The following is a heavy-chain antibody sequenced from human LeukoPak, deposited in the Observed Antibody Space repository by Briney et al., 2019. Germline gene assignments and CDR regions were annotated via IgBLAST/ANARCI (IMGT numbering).Heavy chain of an antibody. CDR2: VSYDGNTK. D-gene: IGHD2-8*02. J-gene: IGHJ4*02. CDR3: ARDFLPGAPDFFDY. CDR1: GFTFSRNA. V-gene: IGHV3-30-3*01. Sequence: PGGSLRLSCEASGFTFSRNAMHWVRQTPGKGLEWVAVVSYDGNTKYYADSVKGRFTISRDNSENTIYLQVSSLRADDTALYYCARDFLPGAPDFFDYWGQGTLVTVSS.